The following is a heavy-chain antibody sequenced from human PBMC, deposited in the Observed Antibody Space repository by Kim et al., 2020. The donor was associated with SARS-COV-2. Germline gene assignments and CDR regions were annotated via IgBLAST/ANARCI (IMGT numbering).Heavy chain of an antibody. CDR2: ITGYNNAA. CDR1: GYEFTTYG. D-gene: IGHD3-10*01. J-gene: IGHJ3*02. V-gene: IGHV1-18*01. Sequence: ASVKVSCKASGYEFTTYGISWVRQAPGRGLEWMGWITGYNNAANYAQNLQDRVTMTTEASMGTAYMELRSLTSDDTAVYYCARTLFCYDGSNWPSRDIFDIWGQGTVVVVSS. CDR3: ARTLFCYDGSNWPSRDIFDI.